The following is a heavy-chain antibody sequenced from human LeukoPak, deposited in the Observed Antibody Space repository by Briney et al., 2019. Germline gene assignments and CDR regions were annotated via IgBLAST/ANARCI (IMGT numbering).Heavy chain of an antibody. CDR2: INPNSGGT. Sequence: GASVKVSCKASGYTFTGYYMHWVRQAPGQGLEWMGWINPNSGGTNYAQKFQGRVTMTRDTSISTAYIELSRLRSDDTAVYYCARAGQLGLYYYYMDVWGKGTTVTVSS. D-gene: IGHD6-6*01. V-gene: IGHV1-2*02. J-gene: IGHJ6*03. CDR1: GYTFTGYY. CDR3: ARAGQLGLYYYYMDV.